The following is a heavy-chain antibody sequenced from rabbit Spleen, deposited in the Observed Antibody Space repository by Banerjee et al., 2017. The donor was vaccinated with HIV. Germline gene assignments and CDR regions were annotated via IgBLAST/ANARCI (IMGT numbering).Heavy chain of an antibody. D-gene: IGHD1-1*01. CDR1: GVSFSSNYY. J-gene: IGHJ6*01. CDR3: ARDTSSSFSSYGMDL. Sequence: QSLEESGGDLVKPGASLTLTCTASGVSFSSNYYMCWVRQAPGKGLEWISCIAGSSSGFTYSATWATGRFTISKTSSTTVTLQMTSLTVADTATYFCARDTSSSFSSYGMDLWGQGTLVTVS. V-gene: IGHV1S40*01. CDR2: IAGSSSGFT.